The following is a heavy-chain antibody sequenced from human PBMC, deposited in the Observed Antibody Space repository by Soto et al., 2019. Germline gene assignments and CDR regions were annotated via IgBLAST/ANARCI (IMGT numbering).Heavy chain of an antibody. Sequence: VGSLRLCCGASGFTFSNFAMSWVRQAPGRGLEWVSGISASGRDIHYADSVKDRFTVSRDNSKNTLYLQMNSLRAEDTDIYYCAKGKTSGWYYFDYWGQGALVTVSS. J-gene: IGHJ4*02. CDR1: GFTFSNFA. CDR3: AKGKTSGWYYFDY. D-gene: IGHD6-19*01. CDR2: ISASGRDI. V-gene: IGHV3-23*01.